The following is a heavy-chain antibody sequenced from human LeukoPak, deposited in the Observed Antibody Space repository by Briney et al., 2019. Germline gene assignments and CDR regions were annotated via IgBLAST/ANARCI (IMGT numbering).Heavy chain of an antibody. D-gene: IGHD3-10*01. CDR2: IYTSGST. Sequence: SETLSLTCTVSGGSISSYYWSWIRQPAGKGLEWIGRIYTSGSTNYNPSLKSRVTMSVDTSKNQFSLKLSSVTAADTAVYYCARDGSGSYYGFNWFDPWGQGTLVTVSP. V-gene: IGHV4-4*07. CDR3: ARDGSGSYYGFNWFDP. CDR1: GGSISSYY. J-gene: IGHJ5*02.